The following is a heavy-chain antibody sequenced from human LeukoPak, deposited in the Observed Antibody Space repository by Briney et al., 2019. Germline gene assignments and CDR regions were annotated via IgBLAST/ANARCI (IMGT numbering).Heavy chain of an antibody. V-gene: IGHV3-74*01. Sequence: GGTLRLSCAASGFTFSSYGMSWVRQAPGKGLVWVSRINSDGSSTSYADSVKGRFTISRDNAKNTLYLQMNSLRAEDTAVYYCARVLWFGELDYWGQGTLVTVSS. CDR1: GFTFSSYG. J-gene: IGHJ4*02. CDR2: INSDGSST. D-gene: IGHD3-10*01. CDR3: ARVLWFGELDY.